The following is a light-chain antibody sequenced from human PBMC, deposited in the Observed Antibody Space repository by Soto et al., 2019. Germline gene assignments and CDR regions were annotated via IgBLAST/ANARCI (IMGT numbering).Light chain of an antibody. CDR2: GAS. CDR3: QQYNNWPRT. CDR1: QSVSSN. Sequence: EIVMTQSPATLSVSPGERATLSCRASQSVSSNLAWYQQKPGQVPRLLIYGASTRATGFPARFSGSGSGTEFILTFSSLQSEDFAVYYCQQYNNWPRTFGQGTKV. J-gene: IGKJ1*01. V-gene: IGKV3-15*01.